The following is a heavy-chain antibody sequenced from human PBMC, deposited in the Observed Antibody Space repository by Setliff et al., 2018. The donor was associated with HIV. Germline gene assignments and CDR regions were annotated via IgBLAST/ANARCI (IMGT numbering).Heavy chain of an antibody. Sequence: ASVKVSCKASGYTFTSYGISWVRQAPGQGLEWMGWISAYNVHTNYAQKVQGRVTMTTDTSTSTAYMELRSLRSDDTAVYYCARDLRYSDDFWSGYSTYYFDYWGQGTLVTVSS. CDR1: GYTFTSYG. D-gene: IGHD3-3*01. V-gene: IGHV1-18*01. CDR2: ISAYNVHT. CDR3: ARDLRYSDDFWSGYSTYYFDY. J-gene: IGHJ4*02.